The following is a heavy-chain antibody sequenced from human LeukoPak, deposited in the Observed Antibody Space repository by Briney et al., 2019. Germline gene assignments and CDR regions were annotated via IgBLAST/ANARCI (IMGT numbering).Heavy chain of an antibody. CDR3: ARDLRIVSGSYLDY. D-gene: IGHD1-26*01. Sequence: GSLRLSCAASGFTFSSYWMHWVRQAPGKGLVWVSHINSDGSSTTYADSVKGRFTISRDNAKNTLYLQMNSLRAKDTAIYYCARDLRIVSGSYLDYWGQGTLVTVSS. CDR2: INSDGSST. CDR1: GFTFSSYW. V-gene: IGHV3-74*01. J-gene: IGHJ4*02.